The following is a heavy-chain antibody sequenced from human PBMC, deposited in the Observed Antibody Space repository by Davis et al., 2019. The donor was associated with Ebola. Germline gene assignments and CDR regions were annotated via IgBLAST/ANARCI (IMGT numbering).Heavy chain of an antibody. Sequence: GGSLRLSCAASGFNVNTNYMSWVRQAPGKGLEWVAYIKLDGSEKNYVDSVKGRFSVSRDNAKNSMYLQMDSLRADDTAVFYCARVGLLEPQYSYYGMDVWGQGTTVTVSS. CDR2: IKLDGSEK. V-gene: IGHV3-7*01. J-gene: IGHJ6*02. CDR3: ARVGLLEPQYSYYGMDV. CDR1: GFNVNTNY. D-gene: IGHD3-3*01.